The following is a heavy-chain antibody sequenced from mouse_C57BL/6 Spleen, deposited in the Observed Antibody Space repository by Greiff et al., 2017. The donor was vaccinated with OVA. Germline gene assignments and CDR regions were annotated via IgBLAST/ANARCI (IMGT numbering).Heavy chain of an antibody. J-gene: IGHJ4*01. CDR1: GFTFSSYG. CDR3: ARREFITTVVAHYYAMDY. V-gene: IGHV5-6*01. D-gene: IGHD1-1*01. CDR2: ISSGGSYT. Sequence: EVQRVESGGDLVKPGGSLKLSCAASGFTFSSYGMSWVRQTPDKRLEWVATISSGGSYTYYPDSVKGRFTISRDNAKNTLYLQMSSLKSEDTAMYYCARREFITTVVAHYYAMDYWGQGTSVTVSS.